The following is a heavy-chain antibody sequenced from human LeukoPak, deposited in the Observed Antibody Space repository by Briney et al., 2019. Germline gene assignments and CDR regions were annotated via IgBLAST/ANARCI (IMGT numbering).Heavy chain of an antibody. D-gene: IGHD6-19*01. CDR3: ARVAGRGTEYFQH. V-gene: IGHV3-11*06. J-gene: IGHJ1*01. CDR1: GFTFSDYY. CDR2: ISSSSSYI. Sequence: GGSLRLSCAASGFTFSDYYMSWIRQAPGKGLEWVSSISSSSSYIYYADSVKGRFTISRDNAKNSLYLQMNSLRAEDTAVYYCARVAGRGTEYFQHWGQGTLVTVSS.